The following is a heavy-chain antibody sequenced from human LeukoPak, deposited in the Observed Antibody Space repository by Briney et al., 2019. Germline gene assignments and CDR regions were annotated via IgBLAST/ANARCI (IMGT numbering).Heavy chain of an antibody. D-gene: IGHD3-10*01. J-gene: IGHJ4*02. CDR1: GGSFSGYY. V-gene: IGHV4-34*01. Sequence: PSETLSLTCAVYGGSFSGYYWSWIRQPQGKGLEWIGEINHSGSTNYNPSLKSRVTISVDTSKNQFSLKLSSVTAADTAVYYCAILYGSGRYFDYWGQGTLVTVSS. CDR3: AILYGSGRYFDY. CDR2: INHSGST.